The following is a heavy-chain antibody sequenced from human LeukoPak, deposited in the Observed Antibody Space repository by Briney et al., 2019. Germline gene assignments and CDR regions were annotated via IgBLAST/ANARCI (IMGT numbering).Heavy chain of an antibody. V-gene: IGHV3-33*01. CDR2: IWSDGSHK. D-gene: IGHD6-13*01. Sequence: GRSLRLSRAASGFTFSSYGMHWIRQAPGKGLEWVAVIWSDGSHKYYADSMKGRFTISRDNSKNMVYLQMDSLRVEDTAVYYCVSAAGAFDMWGQGTLVTVSS. CDR1: GFTFSSYG. CDR3: VSAAGAFDM. J-gene: IGHJ3*02.